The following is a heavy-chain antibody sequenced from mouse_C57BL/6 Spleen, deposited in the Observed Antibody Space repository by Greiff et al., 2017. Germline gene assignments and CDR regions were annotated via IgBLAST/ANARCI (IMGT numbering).Heavy chain of an antibody. Sequence: VQLQQSGTVLARPGASVKMSCKTSGYTFTSYWMHWVKQRPGQGLEWIGAIYPGNSDTSYNQKFKGKAKLTAVTSASTAYMELSSLTNEDSAVYYCTRRGQKAPSYFDYWGQGTTLTVSS. D-gene: IGHD3-3*01. CDR3: TRRGQKAPSYFDY. CDR2: IYPGNSDT. CDR1: GYTFTSYW. J-gene: IGHJ2*01. V-gene: IGHV1-5*01.